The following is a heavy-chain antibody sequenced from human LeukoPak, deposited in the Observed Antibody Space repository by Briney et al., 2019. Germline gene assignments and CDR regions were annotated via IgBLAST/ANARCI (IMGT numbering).Heavy chain of an antibody. CDR3: ARDADIRALDY. CDR2: IWYDGSNK. CDR1: GFPFSSYW. V-gene: IGHV3-33*08. Sequence: QPGGSLRLSCVASGFPFSSYWMTWVRQAPGKGLEWVAVIWYDGSNKYYADSVKGRFTISRGNSKNTLYLQMNSLRAEDTAVYYCARDADIRALDYWGQGTLVTVSS. J-gene: IGHJ4*02.